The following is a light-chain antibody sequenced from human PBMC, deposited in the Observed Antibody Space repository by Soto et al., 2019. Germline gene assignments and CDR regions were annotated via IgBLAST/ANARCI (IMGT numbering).Light chain of an antibody. CDR1: ESISNF. CDR2: KVS. J-gene: IGKJ1*01. CDR3: QPYNSYSRT. V-gene: IGKV1-5*03. Sequence: DIQMTQNPCTLSASVGDRVTITCRASESISNFLAWYQQKPGKAPNLLIYKVSSLESGVPSRFSGSGSGTEFTLTISSLQPDDFATYYCQPYNSYSRTFGQRTKADIK.